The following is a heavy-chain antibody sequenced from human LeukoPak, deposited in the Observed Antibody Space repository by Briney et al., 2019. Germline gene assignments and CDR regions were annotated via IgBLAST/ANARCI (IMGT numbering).Heavy chain of an antibody. V-gene: IGHV4-31*03. CDR3: ARGLSGYSSLFDY. CDR1: GGSISSGGYY. CDR2: IYYSGST. D-gene: IGHD3-22*01. J-gene: IGHJ4*02. Sequence: SETLSLTCTVTGGSISSGGYYWSWIRQHPGKGLEWIGYIYYSGSTYYNPSLKSRVTISVDTSKNQFSLKLSSVTAADTAVYYCARGLSGYSSLFDYWGQGTLVTVSS.